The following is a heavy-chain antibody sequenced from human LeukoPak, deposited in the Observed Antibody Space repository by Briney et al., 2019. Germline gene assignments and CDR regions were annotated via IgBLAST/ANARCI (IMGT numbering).Heavy chain of an antibody. V-gene: IGHV1-69*13. Sequence: ASVKVSCKASGGTFSSYAISWVRQAPGQGLEWMGGIIPIFGTANYAQKFQGRVTITADESTSTAYMELSSLRSEDTAVYYCASSDYDILTGRVELLLDYWGQGTLVTVSS. CDR2: IIPIFGTA. CDR3: ASSDYDILTGRVELLLDY. D-gene: IGHD3-9*01. J-gene: IGHJ4*02. CDR1: GGTFSSYA.